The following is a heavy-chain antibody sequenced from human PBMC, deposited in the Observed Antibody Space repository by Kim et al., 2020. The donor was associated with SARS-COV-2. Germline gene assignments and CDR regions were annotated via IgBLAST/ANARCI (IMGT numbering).Heavy chain of an antibody. V-gene: IGHV6-1*01. CDR2: IYYRSQWSH. D-gene: IGHD6-19*01. CDR1: GDSVSSNSAA. CDR3: ARDWATYSSGYRLQDIFDY. J-gene: IGHJ4*02. Sequence: SQTLSLTCVISGDSVSSNSAAWNWLRQSPSRGLEWLGRIYYRSQWSHDYEVSVRSRVIINADTSKNEFSRQLKSVTPEDTAVYYCARDWATYSSGYRLQDIFDYWGQGTLVTVSS.